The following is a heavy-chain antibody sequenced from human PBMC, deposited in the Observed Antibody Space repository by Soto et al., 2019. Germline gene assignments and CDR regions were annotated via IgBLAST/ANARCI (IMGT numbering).Heavy chain of an antibody. CDR1: GFTFSSYA. CDR2: ISGSGGST. V-gene: IGHV3-23*01. J-gene: IGHJ5*02. CDR3: AKASGGLWFGGQLGWFAP. Sequence: PGGSLRLSCAASGFTFSSYAMSWVRQAPGKGLEWVSAISGSGGSTYYADSVKGRFTISRDNSKNTLYLQMNSLRAEDTAVYYWAKASGGLWFGGQLGWFAPWGQGTLVTVSS. D-gene: IGHD3-10*01.